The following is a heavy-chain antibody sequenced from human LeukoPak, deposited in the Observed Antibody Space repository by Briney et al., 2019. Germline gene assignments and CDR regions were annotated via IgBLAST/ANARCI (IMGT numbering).Heavy chain of an antibody. D-gene: IGHD2-2*01. CDR3: AKDNRYCSSTSCYPDGFDY. CDR1: GFTFSSYG. Sequence: GGSLRLSCAASGFTFSSYGMHWVRQAPGKGLEWVAFRRYDGSNKYYADSVKGRFTISRDNSKNTLYLQMNSLRAEDTAVYYCAKDNRYCSSTSCYPDGFDYWGQGTLVTVSS. V-gene: IGHV3-30*02. J-gene: IGHJ4*02. CDR2: RRYDGSNK.